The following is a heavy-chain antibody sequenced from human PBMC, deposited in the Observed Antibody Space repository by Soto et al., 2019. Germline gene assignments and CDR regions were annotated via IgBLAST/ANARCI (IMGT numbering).Heavy chain of an antibody. CDR2: IYYSGSK. D-gene: IGHD4-17*01. V-gene: IGHV4-30-4*01. CDR1: GDSINNGDCY. CDR3: AREKEDDSGDYNAFDI. Sequence: PSETLSLTCTVSGDSINNGDCYWSWLRQLPGKGLEWIGYIYYSGSKYCNPSLKSRVSMSVDTSKNHFSLNLTSVTAADTAVYYCAREKEDDSGDYNAFDIWGQGTVVTVSS. J-gene: IGHJ3*02.